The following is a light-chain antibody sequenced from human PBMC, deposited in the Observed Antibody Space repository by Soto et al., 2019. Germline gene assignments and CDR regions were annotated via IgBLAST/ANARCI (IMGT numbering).Light chain of an antibody. V-gene: IGLV2-8*02. Sequence: QSALTQPPSASRSPGQSVTISCTGTSSDVGGYDYVSWFQQHPGKAPKLMIYEVSKRPSGVPDRVSGSKSGNTASLTVSGLQADDEADYYCSAYAGSNNVVFGGGTKLTVL. CDR2: EVS. CDR1: SSDVGGYDY. CDR3: SAYAGSNNVV. J-gene: IGLJ2*01.